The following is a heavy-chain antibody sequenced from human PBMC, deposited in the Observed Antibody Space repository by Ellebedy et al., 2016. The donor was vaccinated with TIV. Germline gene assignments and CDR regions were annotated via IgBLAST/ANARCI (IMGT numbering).Heavy chain of an antibody. CDR1: GLTFIASY. J-gene: IGHJ2*01. CDR3: AINLYFPVWYFDL. Sequence: ASVKVSCKASGLTFIASYMHWVRQAPGQGLEWMGCINPNSGDTNYAQMFQGRVTMTRDTSISTAYMVLSRLRSDDTAVYYCAINLYFPVWYFDLWGRGTLVTVSS. CDR2: INPNSGDT. D-gene: IGHD2/OR15-2a*01. V-gene: IGHV1-2*02.